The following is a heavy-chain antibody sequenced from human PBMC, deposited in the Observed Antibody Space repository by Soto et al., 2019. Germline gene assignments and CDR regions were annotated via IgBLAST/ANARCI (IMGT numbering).Heavy chain of an antibody. V-gene: IGHV4-34*01. CDR1: GGSFSGYY. CDR3: ARGRRRDYYYYYGMDV. CDR2: INHSGST. Sequence: QVQLQQWGAGLLKPSETLSLTCAVYGGSFSGYYWSWIRQPPGKGLEWIGEINHSGSTNYNPSLKSRVTISVDTSKNQFSLKLSSVTAADTAVYYCARGRRRDYYYYYGMDVWGQGTTVTVSS. J-gene: IGHJ6*02.